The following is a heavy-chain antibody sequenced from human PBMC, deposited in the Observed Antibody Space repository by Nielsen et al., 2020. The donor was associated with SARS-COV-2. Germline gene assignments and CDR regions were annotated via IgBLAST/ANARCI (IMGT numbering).Heavy chain of an antibody. V-gene: IGHV4-39*01. CDR3: ARLGSGWFDY. CDR1: GGSISSSSYY. D-gene: IGHD6-19*01. CDR2: IYYSGST. Sequence: SETLSLTCTVSGGSISSSSYYWGWIRQPPGKGLEWFGSIYYSGSTYYNPSLKSRVTISVDTSKNQFSLKLSSVTAADTAVYYCARLGSGWFDYWGQGTLVTVSS. J-gene: IGHJ4*02.